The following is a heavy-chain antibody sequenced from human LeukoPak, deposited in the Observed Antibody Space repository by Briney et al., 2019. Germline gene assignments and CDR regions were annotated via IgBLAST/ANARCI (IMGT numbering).Heavy chain of an antibody. Sequence: GGSLRLSCAASGFTFSGYAMSWVRQAPGKGLEWVAVISYDGSNKYYADSVKGRFTISRDNSKNTLYLQMNSLRAEDTAVYYCARDFRSQFYYYGMDVWGQGTTVTVSS. CDR2: ISYDGSNK. D-gene: IGHD3-10*01. CDR1: GFTFSGYA. V-gene: IGHV3-30-3*01. CDR3: ARDFRSQFYYYGMDV. J-gene: IGHJ6*02.